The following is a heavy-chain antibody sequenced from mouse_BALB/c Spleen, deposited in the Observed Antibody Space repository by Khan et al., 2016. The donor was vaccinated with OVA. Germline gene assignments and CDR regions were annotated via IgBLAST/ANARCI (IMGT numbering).Heavy chain of an antibody. J-gene: IGHJ1*01. CDR2: INTYTGEP. Sequence: QIQLVQSGPELKKPGETVKISCKASGYTFTNYGMNWVKQAPGKGLKWMGWINTYTGEPTYANDFKGRFAFSLDTSASTAYLQINNLTNEDTATYFCARSNSYWYFDVWGAGTTVTVSS. V-gene: IGHV9-3-1*01. CDR3: ARSNSYWYFDV. D-gene: IGHD4-1*02. CDR1: GYTFTNYG.